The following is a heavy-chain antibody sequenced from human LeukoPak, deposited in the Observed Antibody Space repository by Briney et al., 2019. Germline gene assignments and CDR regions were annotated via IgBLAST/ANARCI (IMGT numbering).Heavy chain of an antibody. CDR3: ARETTVIKKIDY. D-gene: IGHD4-17*01. CDR1: GFTFSSYS. J-gene: IGHJ4*02. Sequence: EGSLRLSCEASGFTFSSYSMNWVRQAPGKGLEWVSSISSSSGYIYYADSVKGRFTISRDNAKNSLYPQMNSLRDEDTAIYYCARETTVIKKIDYWGQGTLVTVSS. V-gene: IGHV3-21*01. CDR2: ISSSSGYI.